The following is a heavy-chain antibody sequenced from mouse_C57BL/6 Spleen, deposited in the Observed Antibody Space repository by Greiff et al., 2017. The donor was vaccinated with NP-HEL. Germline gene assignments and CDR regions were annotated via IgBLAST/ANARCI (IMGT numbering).Heavy chain of an antibody. J-gene: IGHJ3*01. CDR3: ARDDGYYVRAY. CDR1: GYTFTSYD. V-gene: IGHV1-85*01. Sequence: VQLQQSGPELVKPGASVKLSCKASGYTFTSYDINWVKQRPGPGLEWIGWIYPRDGSTKYNEKFKGKATLTVDTSSSTAYMELHSLTSADSAVYFCARDDGYYVRAYWGQGTLVTVSA. CDR2: IYPRDGST. D-gene: IGHD2-3*01.